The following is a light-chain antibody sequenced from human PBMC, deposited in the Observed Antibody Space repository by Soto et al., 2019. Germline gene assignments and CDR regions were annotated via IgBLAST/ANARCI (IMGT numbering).Light chain of an antibody. Sequence: EIVLTQSPGTLSLSPGERATLSCRASQSVSSSYLAWYQQKPGQAPRLLIYGASSRASGIPDRFSDSGSGKDFTLTISRLEPEDFAVYYCQQYGSSPSRRGFTVGPGTKVDIK. J-gene: IGKJ3*01. V-gene: IGKV3-20*01. CDR2: GAS. CDR1: QSVSSSY. CDR3: QQYGSSPSRRGFT.